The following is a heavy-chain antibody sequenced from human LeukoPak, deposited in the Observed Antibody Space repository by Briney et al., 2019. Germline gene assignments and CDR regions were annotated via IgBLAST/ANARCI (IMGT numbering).Heavy chain of an antibody. CDR2: IIPIFGTP. J-gene: IGHJ4*02. CDR3: ARPGIAAAGTVSFDY. D-gene: IGHD6-13*01. Sequence: SVKVSCKASRCTLSSYAIRWVRQAPGQGLEWMEWIIPIFGTPNYEQKFQGRVTITADESTSTAYMEPRSLRSEDTAVYYCARPGIAAAGTVSFDYWGQGTLVTVSS. CDR1: RCTLSSYA. V-gene: IGHV1-69*13.